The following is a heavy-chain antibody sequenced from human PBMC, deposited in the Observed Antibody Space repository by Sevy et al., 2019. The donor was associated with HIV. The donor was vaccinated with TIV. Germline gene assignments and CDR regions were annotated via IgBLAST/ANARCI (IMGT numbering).Heavy chain of an antibody. CDR3: ARHQTTAVLYAFDL. D-gene: IGHD2-21*02. V-gene: IGHV4-59*08. Sequence: SETLSLTCTVSGGSISSYLWSWIRQPPGRGLEWIGYRYNTWSTNYNPSLKIRVTISLDTSRNQFSLKLSSVTAADTAVYYCARHQTTAVLYAFDLWGQGTMVTVSS. CDR1: GGSISSYL. J-gene: IGHJ3*01. CDR2: RYNTWST.